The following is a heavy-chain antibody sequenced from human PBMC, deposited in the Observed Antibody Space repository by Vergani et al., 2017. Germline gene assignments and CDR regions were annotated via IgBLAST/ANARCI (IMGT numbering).Heavy chain of an antibody. CDR1: GYTFTSYA. V-gene: IGHV1-18*04. J-gene: IGHJ6*02. CDR2: ISAYNGNT. Sequence: QVQLVQSGAEVKKPGASVKVSCKASGYTFTSYAISWVRQAPGQGLEWMGWISAYNGNTNYAQKLQGRVTMTTDTSRSTAYMELRSLRSEDTAVYYCARDSYSSSSSYYYGMDVWGQGTTVTVSS. CDR3: ARDSYSSSSSYYYGMDV. D-gene: IGHD6-6*01.